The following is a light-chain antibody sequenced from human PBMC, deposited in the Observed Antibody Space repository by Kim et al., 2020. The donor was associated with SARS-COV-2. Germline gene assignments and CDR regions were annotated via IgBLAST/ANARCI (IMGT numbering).Light chain of an antibody. CDR1: RSISSH. CDR3: QQGYITPFT. J-gene: IGKJ3*01. V-gene: IGKV1-39*01. Sequence: ASVGDRVTITCRTTRSISSHLNWYQQKPGRAPKLLISAASTLQGGVPSRFSGSGSETDFTLTISSLQPEDFATYFCQQGYITPFTFGPGTKVDIK. CDR2: AAS.